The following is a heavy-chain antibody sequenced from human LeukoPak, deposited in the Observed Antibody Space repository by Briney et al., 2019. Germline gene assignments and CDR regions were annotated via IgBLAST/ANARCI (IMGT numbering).Heavy chain of an antibody. CDR3: ARPSGSVTIFGVVDYFDY. CDR1: GFNFNNYG. D-gene: IGHD3-3*01. J-gene: IGHJ4*02. Sequence: GGSLRLSCVVSGFNFNNYGMNWVRQAPDKGLDWVASIAYDGSNENYAESVKGRFTISRDNSKNTLYLQLSSLTAEDTAVYYCARPSGSVTIFGVVDYFDYWGQGSLVTVSS. CDR2: IAYDGSNE. V-gene: IGHV3-30*04.